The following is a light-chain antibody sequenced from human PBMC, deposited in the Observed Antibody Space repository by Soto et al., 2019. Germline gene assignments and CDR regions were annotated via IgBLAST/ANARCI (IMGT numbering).Light chain of an antibody. V-gene: IGKV3-20*01. CDR3: QQHGSSLFT. CDR2: GAS. CDR1: QSVSSSY. J-gene: IGKJ3*01. Sequence: EIVLTQSPGTLSLSPGERATLSCRASQSVSSSYLAWYQQKPGQAPRLLIYGASSRATGIPDRFSGSGSGTDFTLTISRLEPDDFAVYYCQQHGSSLFTFGPGTKVDIK.